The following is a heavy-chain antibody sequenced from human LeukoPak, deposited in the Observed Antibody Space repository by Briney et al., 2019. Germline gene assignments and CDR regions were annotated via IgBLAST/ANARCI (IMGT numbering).Heavy chain of an antibody. Sequence: PGGSLTLSCAASGFTFSSYAMSWVRQAPGKGLEWVSAISGSGGSTYYADSVKGRFTISRDNSKNTLYLQMNSLRAEDTAVYYCAKGGYCSSTSCYFGPNYGMDVWGKGTTVTVSS. D-gene: IGHD2-2*01. CDR3: AKGGYCSSTSCYFGPNYGMDV. CDR1: GFTFSSYA. CDR2: ISGSGGST. V-gene: IGHV3-23*01. J-gene: IGHJ6*04.